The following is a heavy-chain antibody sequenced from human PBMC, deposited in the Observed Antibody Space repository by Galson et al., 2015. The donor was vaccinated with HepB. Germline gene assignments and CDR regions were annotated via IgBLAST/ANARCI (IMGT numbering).Heavy chain of an antibody. CDR3: TTGLHVYSNDGTGFNDY. CDR1: GFTFSNAW. V-gene: IGHV3-15*01. J-gene: IGHJ4*02. CDR2: IKSKTDGGTT. Sequence: SLRLSCAASGFTFSNAWMSWVRQAPGKGLEWVGRIKSKTDGGTTDYAAPVKGRFTISRDDSKNTLYLQMNSLKTEDTAVYYCTTGLHVYSNDGTGFNDYWGQGTLVTVSS. D-gene: IGHD4-11*01.